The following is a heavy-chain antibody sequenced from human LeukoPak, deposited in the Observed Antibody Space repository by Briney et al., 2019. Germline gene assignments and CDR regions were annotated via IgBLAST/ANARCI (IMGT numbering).Heavy chain of an antibody. J-gene: IGHJ3*02. CDR3: ARGRLITIFGVVTPDAFDI. CDR2: IHYTGST. CDR1: GGSISSYY. Sequence: SETLSLTCTVSGGSISSYYWSWIRQSPGKGLECIGYIHYTGSTNYNPSLKSRVTISVETSKNQFSLKLKSVTAADTAVYYCARGRLITIFGVVTPDAFDIWGQGTMVTVSS. V-gene: IGHV4-59*01. D-gene: IGHD3-3*01.